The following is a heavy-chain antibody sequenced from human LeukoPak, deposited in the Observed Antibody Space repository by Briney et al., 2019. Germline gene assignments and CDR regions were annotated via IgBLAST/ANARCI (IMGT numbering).Heavy chain of an antibody. J-gene: IGHJ4*02. V-gene: IGHV1-69*13. D-gene: IGHD6-6*01. CDR3: AREAPPRSSSGFYFDY. CDR1: VGTFSSYA. Sequence: SVEVSCKASVGTFSSYAISWVRQTPGQGLEWMGGIIPIFGTANYAQKFQGGVTITADESTSTAYMELSSLRSEDTAVYYCAREAPPRSSSGFYFDYWGQGTLVTVSS. CDR2: IIPIFGTA.